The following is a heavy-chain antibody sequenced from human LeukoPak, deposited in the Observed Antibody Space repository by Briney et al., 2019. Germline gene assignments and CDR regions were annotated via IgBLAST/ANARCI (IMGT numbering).Heavy chain of an antibody. CDR1: DYSIRSGYY. CDR3: ARQNIVVVVAATPGAFDI. CDR2: LCHSGSA. V-gene: IGHV4-38-2*01. D-gene: IGHD2-15*01. Sequence: SETLSLTCDVSDYSIRSGYYWGWIRQPPGKGLEWIGNLCHSGSAYYSPSLKSRVTISLDTSNNELSLRLSSVTAADTAIYYCARQNIVVVVAATPGAFDIWGQGTLVTVSS. J-gene: IGHJ3*02.